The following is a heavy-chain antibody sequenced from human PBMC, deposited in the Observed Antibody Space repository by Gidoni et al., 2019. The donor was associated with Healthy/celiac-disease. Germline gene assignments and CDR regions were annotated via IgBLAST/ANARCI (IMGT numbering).Heavy chain of an antibody. CDR1: AFTFSSYG. V-gene: IGHV3-30*03. CDR3: AMVLDPTSGFDI. J-gene: IGHJ3*02. CDR2: ISYDGSNK. D-gene: IGHD3-3*01. Sequence: QVQLVESGGGVVQLGRSLRPSCAASAFTFSSYGMHWVRQAPGKGLEWGAVISYDGSNKYYADSVKGRFTISRDNSKNTLYLQMNSLRAEDTAVYYCAMVLDPTSGFDIWGQGTMVTVSS.